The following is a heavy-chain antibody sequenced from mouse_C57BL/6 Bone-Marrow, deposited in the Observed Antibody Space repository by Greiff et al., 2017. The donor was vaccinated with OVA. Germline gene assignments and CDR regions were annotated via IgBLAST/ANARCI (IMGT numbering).Heavy chain of an antibody. V-gene: IGHV1-55*01. CDR2: IYPGSGST. J-gene: IGHJ3*01. Sequence: VKLQQPGAELVKPGASVKMSCKASGYTFTSYWITWVKQRPGQGLEWIGDIYPGSGSTNYNEKFKSKATLTVDTSSSTAYMQLSSLTSEDSAVYYCASYYSNYTWFAYWGQGTLVTVSA. CDR3: ASYYSNYTWFAY. D-gene: IGHD2-5*01. CDR1: GYTFTSYW.